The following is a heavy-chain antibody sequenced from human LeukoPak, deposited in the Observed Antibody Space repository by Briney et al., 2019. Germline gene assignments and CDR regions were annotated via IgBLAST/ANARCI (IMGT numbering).Heavy chain of an antibody. CDR3: ARAEKIAVAGMGYYFDY. CDR1: GGSISSYY. D-gene: IGHD6-19*01. CDR2: IYYSGST. Sequence: SETLSLTCTVSGGSISSYYWSWIRQPPGKGLEWIGYIYYSGSTNYNPSLKSRVTISVDTSKNQFSLKLSSVTAADTAVYYCARAEKIAVAGMGYYFDYWGQGTLVTVSS. J-gene: IGHJ4*02. V-gene: IGHV4-59*08.